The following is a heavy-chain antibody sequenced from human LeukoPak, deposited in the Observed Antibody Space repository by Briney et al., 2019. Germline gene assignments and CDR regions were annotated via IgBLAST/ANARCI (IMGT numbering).Heavy chain of an antibody. J-gene: IGHJ4*02. Sequence: SQTLSLTCAISGDSVSSNSAAWNWIRQSPSRGLEWLGRTYYRSKWYNDYAVSVKSQITINPDTSKNQFSLQLNSVTPEDTAVYYCARVHCSSTNCYRTYYFDYWGQGTLVTVSS. D-gene: IGHD2-2*01. CDR2: TYYRSKWYN. CDR3: ARVHCSSTNCYRTYYFDY. CDR1: GDSVSSNSAA. V-gene: IGHV6-1*01.